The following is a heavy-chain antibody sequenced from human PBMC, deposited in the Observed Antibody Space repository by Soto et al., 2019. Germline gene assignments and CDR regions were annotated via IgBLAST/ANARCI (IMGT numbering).Heavy chain of an antibody. V-gene: IGHV3-30-3*01. CDR2: ISYDGSNK. J-gene: IGHJ4*02. CDR1: GFTFSSYA. D-gene: IGHD2-2*01. CDR3: ARDNRPAAMGGRGYFDY. Sequence: GGSLRLSCAASGFTFSSYAMHWVRQAPGKGLEWVAVISYDGSNKYYADSVKGRFTISRDNSKNTLYLQMNSLRAEDTAVYYCARDNRPAAMGGRGYFDYWGQGTMVTVSS.